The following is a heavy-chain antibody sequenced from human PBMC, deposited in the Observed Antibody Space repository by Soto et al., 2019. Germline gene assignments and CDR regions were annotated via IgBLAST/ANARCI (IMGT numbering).Heavy chain of an antibody. CDR1: GFPFISYW. J-gene: IGHJ4*02. CDR2: VYPGGNT. Sequence: GGSLRLSCASSGFPFISYWMHWVRQATGRGPQWVSTVYPGGNTYHADSVKGRFAISRDNSKNMLYLQMNSLRAEDTAVYYCATGLDTSKSGYWGQGTLVTVSS. V-gene: IGHV3-53*01. D-gene: IGHD5-18*01. CDR3: ATGLDTSKSGY.